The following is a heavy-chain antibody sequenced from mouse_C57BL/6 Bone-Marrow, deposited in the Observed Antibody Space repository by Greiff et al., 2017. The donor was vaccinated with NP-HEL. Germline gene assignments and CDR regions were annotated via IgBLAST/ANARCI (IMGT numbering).Heavy chain of an antibody. Sequence: QVQLQQSGAELVRPGASVTLSCKASGYTFTDYEMHWVKQTPVHGLEWIGAIDPETGGTAYNQKFKVKAILTADKSSSTAYMELRSLTSEDSAFYYCSGDYSWFAYWGQGTLVTVSA. V-gene: IGHV1-15*01. CDR3: SGDYSWFAY. J-gene: IGHJ3*01. D-gene: IGHD1-1*01. CDR2: IDPETGGT. CDR1: GYTFTDYE.